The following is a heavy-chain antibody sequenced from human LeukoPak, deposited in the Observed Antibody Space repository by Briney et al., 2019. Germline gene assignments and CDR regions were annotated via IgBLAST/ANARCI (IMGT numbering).Heavy chain of an antibody. J-gene: IGHJ4*02. Sequence: SETLSLTCTVSGGSISSYHWSWVRQPPRKGLEYIGYILTSGSTNYNPSLKSRVSISVDTSKNQFSLKLSSVTAADTAVYYCARLRVSGSYLYYFDNWGREPWSPSPQ. D-gene: IGHD1-26*01. CDR2: ILTSGST. CDR1: GGSISSYH. CDR3: ARLRVSGSYLYYFDN. V-gene: IGHV4-4*09.